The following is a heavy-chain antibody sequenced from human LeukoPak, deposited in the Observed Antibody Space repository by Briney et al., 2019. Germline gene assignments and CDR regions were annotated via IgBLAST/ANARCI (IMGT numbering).Heavy chain of an antibody. CDR1: GFTVSGND. D-gene: IGHD3-22*01. J-gene: IGHJ3*02. Sequence: GRSLRLSCAASGFTVSGNDMSWVRQAPGKGLEWVSVIYSGGSTYYADSAKRRFIISRDNSKSTLYLQMNSLRAEVTAVYYCARGPRKVYYDSSGYYWISGAFVIWGQGRMVTVCS. CDR3: ARGPRKVYYDSSGYYWISGAFVI. V-gene: IGHV3-53*01. CDR2: IYSGGST.